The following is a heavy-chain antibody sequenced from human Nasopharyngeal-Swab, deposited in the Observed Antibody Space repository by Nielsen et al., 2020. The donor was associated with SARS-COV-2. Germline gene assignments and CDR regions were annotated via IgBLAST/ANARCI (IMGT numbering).Heavy chain of an antibody. D-gene: IGHD6-19*01. CDR3: AADLYSSGSVGAFDI. CDR2: IVVGSGNT. J-gene: IGHJ3*02. Sequence: SVKVSCKASGFTFTSSAVQWVRQARGQRLEWIGWIVVGSGNTNYAQKFQERVTITRDMSTSTAYMELSSLRSKDTAVYYCAADLYSSGSVGAFDIWGQGTMVTVSS. CDR1: GFTFTSSA. V-gene: IGHV1-58*01.